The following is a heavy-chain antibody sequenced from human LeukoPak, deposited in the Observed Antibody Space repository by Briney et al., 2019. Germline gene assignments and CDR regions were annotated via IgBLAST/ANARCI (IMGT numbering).Heavy chain of an antibody. CDR2: IYYSGST. J-gene: IGHJ3*02. CDR3: ARGTREILTGAAADAFDI. CDR1: GGSISSYY. V-gene: IGHV4-59*01. Sequence: SETLSLTCTVSGGSISSYYWSWIRQPPGKGLEWIGYIYYSGSTNYNPSLKSRVTISVDTSKNQSSLKLSSVTAADTAVYYCARGTREILTGAAADAFDIWGQGTMVTVSS. D-gene: IGHD6-13*01.